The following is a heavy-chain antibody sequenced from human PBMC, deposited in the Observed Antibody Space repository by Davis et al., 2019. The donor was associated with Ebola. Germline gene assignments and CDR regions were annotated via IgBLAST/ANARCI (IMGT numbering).Heavy chain of an antibody. J-gene: IGHJ3*02. D-gene: IGHD2-2*01. Sequence: PSETLSLTCTVSGGSISSSSYYWGWIRQPPGKGLEWIGSIYYSGSTYYNPSLKSRVTISVDTSKNQFSLKLSSVTAADTAVYYCARYSPYQPLRVAFDIWGQGTMVTVSS. CDR3: ARYSPYQPLRVAFDI. V-gene: IGHV4-39*01. CDR1: GGSISSSSYY. CDR2: IYYSGST.